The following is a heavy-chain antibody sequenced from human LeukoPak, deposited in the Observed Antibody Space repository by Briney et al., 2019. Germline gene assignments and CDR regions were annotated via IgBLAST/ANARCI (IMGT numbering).Heavy chain of an antibody. CDR2: IYHSGST. CDR3: ARADVGYYGSGSYYDY. CDR1: GGSISSSNW. Sequence: PSETLSLTCAVSGGSISSSNWWSWVRQPPGKGLEWIGEIYHSGSTNYNPSLKSRVTISVDKSKNQFSLKLSSVTAADTAVYYCARADVGYYGSGSYYDYWGQGTLVTVSS. D-gene: IGHD3-10*01. J-gene: IGHJ4*02. V-gene: IGHV4-4*02.